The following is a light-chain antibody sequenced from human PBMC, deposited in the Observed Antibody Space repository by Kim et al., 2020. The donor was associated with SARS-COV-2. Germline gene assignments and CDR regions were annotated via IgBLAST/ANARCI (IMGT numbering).Light chain of an antibody. J-gene: IGLJ2*01. CDR1: SIGSKS. CDR2: YDS. CDR3: QVWDSSSDHRVV. Sequence: PGKTARLSCGGNSIGSKSVPGYQQKSGQAPVLVISYDSDRPSGIPERFSGSNSGNTATLIISRVEAGDEADYYCQVWDSSSDHRVVFGGGTQLTVL. V-gene: IGLV3-21*04.